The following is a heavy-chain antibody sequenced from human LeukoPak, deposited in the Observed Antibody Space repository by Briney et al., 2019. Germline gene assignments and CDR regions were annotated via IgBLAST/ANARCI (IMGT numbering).Heavy chain of an antibody. Sequence: GGSLRLSRAASGFTFSDYYMSWIRQAPGKGLEWVSYISSSGSTIYYADSVKGRFTISRDNAKNSLYLQMNSLRAEDTAVYYCARGAGIVGATTVAFDIWGQGTMVTVSS. CDR1: GFTFSDYY. V-gene: IGHV3-11*04. CDR3: ARGAGIVGATTVAFDI. D-gene: IGHD1-26*01. J-gene: IGHJ3*02. CDR2: ISSSGSTI.